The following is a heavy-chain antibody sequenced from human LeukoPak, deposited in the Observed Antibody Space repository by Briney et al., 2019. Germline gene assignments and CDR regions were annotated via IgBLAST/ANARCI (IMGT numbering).Heavy chain of an antibody. CDR2: ISGSGGST. CDR3: AKPPYGDYGSGSPTDIDY. CDR1: GFTFSSYA. D-gene: IGHD3-10*01. Sequence: GGSLRLSCAASGFTFSSYAMSWVRQAPGKGLEWVSAISGSGGSTYCADSVKGRFTISRDNSKNTLYLQMNSLRAEDTAVYYCAKPPYGDYGSGSPTDIDYWGQGTLVTVSS. J-gene: IGHJ4*02. V-gene: IGHV3-23*01.